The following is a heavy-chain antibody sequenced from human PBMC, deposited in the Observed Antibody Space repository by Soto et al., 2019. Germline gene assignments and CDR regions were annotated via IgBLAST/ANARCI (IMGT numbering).Heavy chain of an antibody. CDR2: TIPISGTV. D-gene: IGHD2-15*01. CDR1: GDIFSSHA. CDR3: SREVVGGASAVYYGMDF. Sequence: QVQLVQSGAEVKRPGSSVRVSCKVSGDIFSSHAISWVRQAPGQGLAWMEGTIPISGTVDYAQKFQGRVTIIADEFTNTDYMELSILSSDDTAVDVCSREVVGGASAVYYGMDFWGQGTSVTVSS. V-gene: IGHV1-69*01. J-gene: IGHJ6*02.